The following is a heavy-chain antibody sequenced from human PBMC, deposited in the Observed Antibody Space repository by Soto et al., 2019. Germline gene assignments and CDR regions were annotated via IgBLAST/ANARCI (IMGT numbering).Heavy chain of an antibody. D-gene: IGHD1-26*01. J-gene: IGHJ4*02. CDR1: GFTFSSYS. Sequence: EVELVESGGGLVKPGGSLRLSCAASGFTFSSYSMNWVRQAPGKGLEWVSSISSSSSYIYYADSVKGRFTISRDNAKNSLYLQINSLRAEDTAVYYCARGPQASGSYTRGPYYFDYWGQGTLVTVSS. V-gene: IGHV3-21*01. CDR2: ISSSSSYI. CDR3: ARGPQASGSYTRGPYYFDY.